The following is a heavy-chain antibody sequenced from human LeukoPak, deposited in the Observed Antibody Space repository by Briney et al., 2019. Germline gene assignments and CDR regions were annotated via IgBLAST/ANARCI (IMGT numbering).Heavy chain of an antibody. CDR2: IYNSRST. Sequence: KPSETLSPTCTVSGGSISSYYWSWIRQPPGKGLEWIGYIYNSRSTNYNPSLKSRVTISVDTSENQFSLKLSSVTAADTAVYYCARLVGNNWFDPWGQGTLVTVSS. V-gene: IGHV4-4*09. CDR3: ARLVGNNWFDP. CDR1: GGSISSYY. D-gene: IGHD1-26*01. J-gene: IGHJ5*02.